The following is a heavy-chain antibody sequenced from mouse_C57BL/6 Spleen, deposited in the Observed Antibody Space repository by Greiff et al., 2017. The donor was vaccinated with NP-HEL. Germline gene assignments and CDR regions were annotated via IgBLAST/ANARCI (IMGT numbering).Heavy chain of an antibody. Sequence: EVQLVESGGDLVKPGGSLKLSCAASGFTFSSYGMSWVRQTPDKRLEWVATISSGGSYTYYPDSVKGRFTISRDNAKNTLYLQMSSLKSEDTAMYYCARPAYYSNPYAMDYWGQGTSVTVSS. J-gene: IGHJ4*01. D-gene: IGHD2-5*01. V-gene: IGHV5-6*01. CDR1: GFTFSSYG. CDR3: ARPAYYSNPYAMDY. CDR2: ISSGGSYT.